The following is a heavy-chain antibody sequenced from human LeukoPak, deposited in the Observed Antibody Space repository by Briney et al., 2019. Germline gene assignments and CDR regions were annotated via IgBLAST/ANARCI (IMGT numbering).Heavy chain of an antibody. V-gene: IGHV4-38-2*02. CDR3: ATQEGLRYFDWLGYGNPYGMDV. Sequence: SETLSLTCTVSGYSISSGYYWGWIRQPPGKGLEWIGSIYHSGSTYYNPSLKSRVTISVDTSKNQFSLKLSSVTAADTAVYYCATQEGLRYFDWLGYGNPYGMDVWGQGTTVTVSS. CDR2: IYHSGST. CDR1: GYSISSGYY. D-gene: IGHD3-9*01. J-gene: IGHJ6*02.